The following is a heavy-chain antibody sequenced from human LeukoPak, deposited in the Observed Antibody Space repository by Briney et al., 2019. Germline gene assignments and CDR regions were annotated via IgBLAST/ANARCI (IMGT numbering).Heavy chain of an antibody. CDR2: IYYSGST. V-gene: IGHV4-39*01. CDR1: GGSIRSSSFY. CDR3: ARRVTMIVDPDWYFDL. D-gene: IGHD3-22*01. Sequence: SETLSLTCTVSGGSIRSSSFYWGWVRQPPGKGLEWIASIYYSGSTYYNPSLKSRVTISVDTSKNQFSLKLSSVTAADTAVYYCARRVTMIVDPDWYFDLWGRGTLVTVSS. J-gene: IGHJ2*01.